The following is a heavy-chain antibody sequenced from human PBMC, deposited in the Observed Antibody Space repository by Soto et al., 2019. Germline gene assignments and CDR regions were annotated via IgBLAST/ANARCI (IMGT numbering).Heavy chain of an antibody. CDR3: TTLYCTNGVCYGSYYYYGMDV. J-gene: IGHJ6*02. Sequence: PGGSLRLSCAASGFTFSNAWMNWVRQAPGKGLKWIGRIKSKTDGGTTDYAASVKGRFTISRDDSKNTLYLQMNSLKTEDTAVYYCTTLYCTNGVCYGSYYYYGMDVWGQGTTVTVSS. CDR2: IKSKTDGGTT. CDR1: GFTFSNAW. D-gene: IGHD2-8*01. V-gene: IGHV3-15*07.